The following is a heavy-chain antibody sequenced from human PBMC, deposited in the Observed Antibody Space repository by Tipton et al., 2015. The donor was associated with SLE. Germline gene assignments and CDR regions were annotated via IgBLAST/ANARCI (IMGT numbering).Heavy chain of an antibody. D-gene: IGHD1-26*01. J-gene: IGHJ4*02. CDR2: IYYSGNT. CDR3: ARTSGNFPFDY. CDR1: GFTFSSFA. V-gene: IGHV4-38-2*01. Sequence: LRLSCAASGFTFSSFAMHWVRQAPGKGLEWIGSIYYSGNTYYSPSLKSRVTISLDTPKNQFSVQLSSVTAADTAVYYCARTSGNFPFDYWGQGTLTTVSS.